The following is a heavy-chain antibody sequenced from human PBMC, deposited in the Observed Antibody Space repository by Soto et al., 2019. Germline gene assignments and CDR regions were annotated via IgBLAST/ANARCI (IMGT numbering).Heavy chain of an antibody. CDR2: ISTYDGNT. V-gene: IGHV1-18*01. J-gene: IGHJ5*02. CDR3: ARDRGVRGVIKKGYWFDP. D-gene: IGHD3-10*01. Sequence: ASVKVSCKASGYTFTSFGISWVRQAPGQGLEWMGWISTYDGNTKYVQKFQDRVTLTTDTSTSTAYMELRSLRSDDTAVYYCARDRGVRGVIKKGYWFDPWGQGTLVTVSS. CDR1: GYTFTSFG.